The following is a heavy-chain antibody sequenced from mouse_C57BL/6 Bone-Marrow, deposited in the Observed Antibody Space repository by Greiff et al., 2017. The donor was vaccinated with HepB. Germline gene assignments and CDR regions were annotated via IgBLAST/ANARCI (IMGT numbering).Heavy chain of an antibody. J-gene: IGHJ3*01. V-gene: IGHV2-2*01. D-gene: IGHD1-1*01. CDR1: GFSLTSYG. Sequence: VKLMESGPGLVQPSQSLSITCTVSGFSLTSYGVHWVRQSPGKGLEWLGVIWSGGSTDYNAAFISRLSISKDNSKSQVFFKMNSLQADDTAIYYCARKGDYYGSSYWFAYWGQGTLVTVSA. CDR2: IWSGGST. CDR3: ARKGDYYGSSYWFAY.